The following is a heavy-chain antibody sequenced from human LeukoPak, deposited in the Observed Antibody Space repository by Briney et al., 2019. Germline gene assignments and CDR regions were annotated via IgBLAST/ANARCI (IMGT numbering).Heavy chain of an antibody. V-gene: IGHV3-48*03. CDR3: ATEGGSLEKINY. CDR1: GFTFSSFE. CDR2: ISSGGTTM. Sequence: GGSLRLSCAASGFTFSSFEMNWVRQAPGKGLEWVSYISSGGTTMYYADSVKGRFTISRDNAKNSLYLQMNSLRAEDTAVYYCATEGGSLEKINYWGQGTLVTVSS. J-gene: IGHJ4*02. D-gene: IGHD5-24*01.